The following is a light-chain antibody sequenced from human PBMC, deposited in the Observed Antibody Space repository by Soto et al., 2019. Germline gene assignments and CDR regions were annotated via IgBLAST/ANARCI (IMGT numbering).Light chain of an antibody. Sequence: QSVLTQPASVSGSPGQSITISCTGTNSDVGGYNYVSWYQHYPGKAPRLMIYEVTNRPSGVSNRFSGSKSGNTASLTISGLQAEDEADYYCSSYTNNTAVFGGGTKLTVL. CDR1: NSDVGGYNY. V-gene: IGLV2-14*01. J-gene: IGLJ3*02. CDR3: SSYTNNTAV. CDR2: EVT.